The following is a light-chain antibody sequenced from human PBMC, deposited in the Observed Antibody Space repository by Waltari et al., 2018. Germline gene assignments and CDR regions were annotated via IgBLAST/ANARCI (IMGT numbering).Light chain of an antibody. V-gene: IGKV3-11*01. J-gene: IGKJ3*01. CDR1: ETIGSS. CDR3: QQRFNWIFT. CDR2: DAS. Sequence: VLTQSPATLSLSPGERATLSCRASETIGSSLAWYQQRPGQAPRPLIYDASNRATGVPARFSGSGSGTDFTLTISSLESEDFAVYYCQQRFNWIFTFGPGTKVDI.